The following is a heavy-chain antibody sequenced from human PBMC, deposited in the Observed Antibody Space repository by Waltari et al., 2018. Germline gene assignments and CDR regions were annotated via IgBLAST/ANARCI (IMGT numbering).Heavy chain of an antibody. CDR1: W. CDR3: ARDRGIGLFLDS. Sequence: WGRWVRESPEKGLEWVGQIHRSGRSNYNPSLESRVNISLDSSNNQCYLRLTSTTAADTAVYYCARDRGIGLFLDSWGQGTLVTVSP. CDR2: IHRSGRS. J-gene: IGHJ1*01. V-gene: IGHV4-4*02. D-gene: IGHD3-9*01.